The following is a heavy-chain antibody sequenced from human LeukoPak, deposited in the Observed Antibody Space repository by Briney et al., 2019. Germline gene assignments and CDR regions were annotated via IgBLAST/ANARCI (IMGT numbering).Heavy chain of an antibody. Sequence: GGSLRLSCAASGFTFSSYWMSWVRQAPGKGLEWVVNIKQDGSEKYYVDSVKGRFTISRDNAKNSLYLQMNSLRAEDTAVYYCARVRLALYYDSSGYSDYRGQGTLVTVSS. CDR1: GFTFSSYW. CDR2: IKQDGSEK. J-gene: IGHJ4*02. V-gene: IGHV3-7*01. D-gene: IGHD3-22*01. CDR3: ARVRLALYYDSSGYSDY.